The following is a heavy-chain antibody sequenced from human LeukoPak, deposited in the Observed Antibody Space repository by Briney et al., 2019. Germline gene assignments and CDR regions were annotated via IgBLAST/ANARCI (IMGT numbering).Heavy chain of an antibody. Sequence: PGGSLRLSCAASEFTFSAFWMSWVRQAPGKGLEWVSVIYSGGATFYADSVKGRFTISRENSKNTLWLQMNSLRAEDTAVYYCARLHYDVLTGPFDYWGQGTLVTVSS. V-gene: IGHV3-66*04. CDR3: ARLHYDVLTGPFDY. CDR2: IYSGGAT. D-gene: IGHD3-9*01. J-gene: IGHJ4*02. CDR1: EFTFSAFW.